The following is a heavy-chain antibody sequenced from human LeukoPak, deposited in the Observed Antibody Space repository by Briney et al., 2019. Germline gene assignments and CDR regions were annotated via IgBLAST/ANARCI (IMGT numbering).Heavy chain of an antibody. CDR2: INHSGRT. CDR3: ARHSYGFD. V-gene: IGHV4-34*01. D-gene: IGHD5-18*01. CDR1: GGSFSGYY. Sequence: SETLSLTCAVYGGSFSGYYWSWIRQPPGKGLEWIGEINHSGRTTYNPSLKSRVTISVDASKNQFSLNLTSVTAADTAVYYCARHSYGFDWGQGTLVTVSS. J-gene: IGHJ4*02.